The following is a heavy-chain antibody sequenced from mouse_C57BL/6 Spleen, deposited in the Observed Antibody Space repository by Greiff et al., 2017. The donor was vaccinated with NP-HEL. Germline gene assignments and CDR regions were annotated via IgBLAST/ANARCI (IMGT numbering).Heavy chain of an antibody. Sequence: QVTLKVSGPGILQSSQTLSLTCSFSGFSLSTSGMGVSWIRQPSGKGLEWLAHIYWDDDKRYNPSLKSRLTISTATSRNQVFLKITSVDTADTATYYCARRRDYYSNEGDYYAMDYWGQGTSVTVSS. D-gene: IGHD2-5*01. CDR3: ARRRDYYSNEGDYYAMDY. J-gene: IGHJ4*01. CDR1: GFSLSTSGMG. V-gene: IGHV8-12*01. CDR2: IYWDDDK.